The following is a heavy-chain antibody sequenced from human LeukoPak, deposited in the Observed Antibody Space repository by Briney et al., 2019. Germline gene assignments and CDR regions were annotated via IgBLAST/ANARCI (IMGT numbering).Heavy chain of an antibody. V-gene: IGHV1-2*02. CDR2: INPNSGGT. CDR3: AREPLRGWELPYYYYYYGMDV. CDR1: GYTFTGYY. J-gene: IGHJ6*02. Sequence: ASVKVSCKASGYTFTGYYMHWVRQAPGQGLEWMGWINPNSGGTNYAQKFQGRVTMTRDTSISTAYMELSRLRSDDTAVYYCAREPLRGWELPYYYYYYGMDVWGQGTTVTVSS. D-gene: IGHD1-26*01.